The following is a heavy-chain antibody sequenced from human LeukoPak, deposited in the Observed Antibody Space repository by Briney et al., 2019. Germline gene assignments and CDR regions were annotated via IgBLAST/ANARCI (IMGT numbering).Heavy chain of an antibody. D-gene: IGHD4-17*01. J-gene: IGHJ3*02. Sequence: SMKVSCKASGGPFSSYAISWVRQAPGQGLEWMGGIIPIFGTANYAQKFQGRVTITADESTSTACMELSSLRSEDTAVYYCASSHLVYDYGDPDAFDIWGQGTMVTVSS. CDR1: GGPFSSYA. CDR2: IIPIFGTA. V-gene: IGHV1-69*13. CDR3: ASSHLVYDYGDPDAFDI.